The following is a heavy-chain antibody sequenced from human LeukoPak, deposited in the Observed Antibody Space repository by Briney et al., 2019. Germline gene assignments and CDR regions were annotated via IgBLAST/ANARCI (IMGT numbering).Heavy chain of an antibody. V-gene: IGHV4-59*01. CDR3: AREYSSSWYGRAYYFDY. CDR2: IYYSGST. CDR1: GVSISSYY. J-gene: IGHJ4*02. Sequence: PSETLSLTCTASGVSISSYYWSWIRQPPGKGLEWIGDIYYSGSTNYNPSLKSRVTISVDTSKNQFSLKLSSVTAADTAVYYCAREYSSSWYGRAYYFDYWGQGTLVTVSS. D-gene: IGHD6-13*01.